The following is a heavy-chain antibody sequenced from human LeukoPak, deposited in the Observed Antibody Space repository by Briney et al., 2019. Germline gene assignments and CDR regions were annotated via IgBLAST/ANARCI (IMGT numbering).Heavy chain of an antibody. CDR3: ARWRGHAFDI. Sequence: SETLSLTCTVSGGSISSYYWSWIRQPPGKGLEWIGYIYYSGSTNYNPSLKSRVTISVDTSKNQFSLKLSSVTAADTAVYYCARWRGHAFDIWGQGTMVTVSS. D-gene: IGHD3-10*01. J-gene: IGHJ3*02. CDR1: GGSISSYY. CDR2: IYYSGST. V-gene: IGHV4-59*08.